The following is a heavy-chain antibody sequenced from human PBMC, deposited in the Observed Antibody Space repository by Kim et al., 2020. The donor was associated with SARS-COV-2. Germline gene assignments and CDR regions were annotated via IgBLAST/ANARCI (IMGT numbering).Heavy chain of an antibody. Sequence: GGSLRLSCAASGFTFSSYEMNWVRQAPGKGLEWVSYISSSGSTIYYADSVKGRFTISRDNAKNSLYLQMNSLRAEDTAVYYCARSPFPYYFDYWGQGTLVTVSS. D-gene: IGHD3-16*01. V-gene: IGHV3-48*03. J-gene: IGHJ4*02. CDR1: GFTFSSYE. CDR2: ISSSGSTI. CDR3: ARSPFPYYFDY.